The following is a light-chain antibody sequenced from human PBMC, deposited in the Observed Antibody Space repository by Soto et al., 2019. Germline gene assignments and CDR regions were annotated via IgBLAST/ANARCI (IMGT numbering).Light chain of an antibody. CDR3: QQYNNWPPLT. J-gene: IGKJ4*01. CDR1: QSVSSN. CDR2: GAS. Sequence: EIVMTQSPATLSVSPGERATLSCRASQSVSSNLAWYQQKPGQAPRLLIYGASTRATGIPARFSGSGSGPAFTLPISSLKSEDFAVYYCQQYNNWPPLTFGGGTKVEIK. V-gene: IGKV3-15*01.